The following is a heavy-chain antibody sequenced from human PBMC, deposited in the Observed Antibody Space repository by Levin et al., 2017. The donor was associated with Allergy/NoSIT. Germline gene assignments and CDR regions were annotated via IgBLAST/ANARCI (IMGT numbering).Heavy chain of an antibody. CDR2: ISSSSSTI. D-gene: IGHD3-3*01. J-gene: IGHJ3*02. V-gene: IGHV3-48*01. CDR1: GFTFSSYS. CDR3: ASFTTSGDAFDI. Sequence: GGSLRLSCAASGFTFSSYSMNWVRQAPGKGLEWVSYISSSSSTIYYADSVKGRFTISRDNAKNSLYLQMNSLRAEDTAVYYCASFTTSGDAFDIWGQGTMVTVSS.